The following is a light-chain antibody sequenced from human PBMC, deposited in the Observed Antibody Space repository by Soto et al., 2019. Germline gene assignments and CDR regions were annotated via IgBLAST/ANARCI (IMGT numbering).Light chain of an antibody. Sequence: EIVMTQSPATLSMSPGERATLSCRASQSVSSNLAWYQHKPGQAPRLLIHGASTRATGIPARFSGSGSGTEFTLTISSLQSEDLAVYYCHQYNNWPPTTFGGGTKVEIK. CDR2: GAS. CDR1: QSVSSN. CDR3: HQYNNWPPTT. V-gene: IGKV3-15*01. J-gene: IGKJ4*01.